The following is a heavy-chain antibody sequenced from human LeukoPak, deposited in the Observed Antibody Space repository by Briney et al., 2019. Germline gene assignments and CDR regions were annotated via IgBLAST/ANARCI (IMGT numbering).Heavy chain of an antibody. CDR3: AKAGIPVGAAYFDY. CDR2: ISSGGSTT. CDR1: GFTFSSYD. J-gene: IGHJ4*02. Sequence: GGSLRLSCAASGFTFSSYDMYWVRQAPGKGLEWVSYISSGGSTTHYGDSVKGRFTISRDNAKNSLYLQMNSLRAEDTAVYYCAKAGIPVGAAYFDYWGQGTLVTVSS. D-gene: IGHD2-15*01. V-gene: IGHV3-48*03.